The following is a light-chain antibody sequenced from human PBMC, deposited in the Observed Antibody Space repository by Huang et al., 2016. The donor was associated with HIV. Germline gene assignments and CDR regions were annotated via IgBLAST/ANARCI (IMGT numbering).Light chain of an antibody. J-gene: IGKJ2*01. CDR1: QSVLNRPNTKNY. V-gene: IGKV4-1*01. CDR2: GAS. Sequence: DIVMTQSPDSLAVSLGERATINCKSSQSVLNRPNTKNYLVWYQKKPGQPPKLLVYGASTRESGVPDRFSGSGSGTDFTLTISSPQAEDVAIYYCQQYYNTPYTFGQGTKLEIK. CDR3: QQYYNTPYT.